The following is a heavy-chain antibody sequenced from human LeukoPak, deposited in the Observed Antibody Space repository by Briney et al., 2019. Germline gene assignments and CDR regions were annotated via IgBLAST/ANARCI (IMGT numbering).Heavy chain of an antibody. CDR1: GFTFSSYS. Sequence: GGSLRLSCAASGFTFSSYSMNWVRQAPGKGLEWVSSISSSSSTIYYADSVKGRFTISRDNAKNSLYLQMNSLRAEDTAVYYCARADFWSGYDMDVWGKGTTVTVSS. V-gene: IGHV3-48*04. J-gene: IGHJ6*03. CDR2: ISSSSSTI. CDR3: ARADFWSGYDMDV. D-gene: IGHD3-3*01.